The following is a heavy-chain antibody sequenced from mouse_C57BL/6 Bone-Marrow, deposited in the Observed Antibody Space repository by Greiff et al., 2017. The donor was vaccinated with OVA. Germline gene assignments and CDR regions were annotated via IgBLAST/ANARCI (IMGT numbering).Heavy chain of an antibody. Sequence: VKVVESGAELAKPGASVKLSCKASGYTFTSYWMHWVKQRPGQGLEWIGYINPSSGYTKYNQKFKDKATLTADKSSSTAYMQLSSLTYEDTAVYDCARWLHLDCWGQGTTLTVSS. D-gene: IGHD2-2*01. J-gene: IGHJ2*01. V-gene: IGHV1-7*01. CDR2: INPSSGYT. CDR1: GYTFTSYW. CDR3: ARWLHLDC.